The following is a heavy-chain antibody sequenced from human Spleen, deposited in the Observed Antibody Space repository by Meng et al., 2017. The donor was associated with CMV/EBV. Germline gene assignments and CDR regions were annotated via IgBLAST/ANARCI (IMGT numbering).Heavy chain of an antibody. Sequence: ETLSLTCSVSGGSISNDYWGWIRQPPGKGLEWVSSISSSSSYIYYADSVKGRFTISRDNAKNSLYLQMSSLRAEDTAVYYCARIGITGTTLSMDVWGQGTTVTVSS. CDR2: ISSSSSYI. J-gene: IGHJ6*02. CDR3: ARIGITGTTLSMDV. CDR1: GGSISNDY. V-gene: IGHV3-21*04. D-gene: IGHD1-7*01.